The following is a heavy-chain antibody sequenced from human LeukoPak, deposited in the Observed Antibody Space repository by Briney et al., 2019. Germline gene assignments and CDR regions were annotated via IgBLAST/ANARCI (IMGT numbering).Heavy chain of an antibody. CDR2: IYYSGST. V-gene: IGHV4-59*08. D-gene: IGHD3-22*01. CDR3: ARLLGNYYDSSGYYYVPLFDY. CDR1: GGSISSYY. J-gene: IGHJ4*02. Sequence: SETLSLTCTVSGGSISSYYWSWIRQPPGKGLEWIGYIYYSGSTNYNPSLKSRVTISVDTSKNQFSLKLSSVTAADTAVYYCARLLGNYYDSSGYYYVPLFDYWGQGTLVTVSS.